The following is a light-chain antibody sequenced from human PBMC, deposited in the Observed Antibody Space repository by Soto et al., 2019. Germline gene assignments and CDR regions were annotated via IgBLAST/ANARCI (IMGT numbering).Light chain of an antibody. V-gene: IGLV1-51*01. J-gene: IGLJ2*01. Sequence: QSALTQPPSVSAAPGQRVTISCSGSRSNIGDIYVSWYQQLPGTAPKLLIFDNSNRPSGIPDRFSGSKSGTSATLGITALQTGDEADYYCGTWDTSLRAVVFGGGTKLTVL. CDR1: RSNIGDIY. CDR2: DNS. CDR3: GTWDTSLRAVV.